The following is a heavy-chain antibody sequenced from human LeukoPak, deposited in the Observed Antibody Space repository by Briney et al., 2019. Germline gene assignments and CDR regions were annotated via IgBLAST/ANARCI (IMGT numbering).Heavy chain of an antibody. D-gene: IGHD3-3*01. J-gene: IGHJ5*02. CDR2: IYTSGST. Sequence: SETLSLTCTVSGGSISSYYWSWIRQPAGKGLEWIGRIYTSGSTNYNPSLKGRATMSVDTSKNQFSLKLSSVTAADTAVYYCARVLRFLEWSPFDPWGQGTLVTVSS. CDR3: ARVLRFLEWSPFDP. V-gene: IGHV4-4*07. CDR1: GGSISSYY.